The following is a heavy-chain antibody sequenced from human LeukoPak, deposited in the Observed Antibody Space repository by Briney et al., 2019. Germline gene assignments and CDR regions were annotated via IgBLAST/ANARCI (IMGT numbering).Heavy chain of an antibody. Sequence: PSETLSLTCTVSGYSISSGYYWGWIRQPPGKGLEWIGSIYHSGSTYYNPSLKSRVTISVDTSKNQFSLKLNSVTAADTAVYYCARGLGASKYWGQGTLVTVSS. J-gene: IGHJ4*02. CDR1: GYSISSGYY. CDR3: ARGLGASKY. V-gene: IGHV4-38-2*02. CDR2: IYHSGST. D-gene: IGHD1-26*01.